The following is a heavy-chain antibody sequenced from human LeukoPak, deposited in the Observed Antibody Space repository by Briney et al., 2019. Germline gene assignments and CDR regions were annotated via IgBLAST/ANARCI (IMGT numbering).Heavy chain of an antibody. J-gene: IGHJ4*02. CDR3: AKGSYYDSSGSFYFDY. CDR2: ISGSGDRT. CDR1: RFSFANSV. V-gene: IGHV3-23*01. D-gene: IGHD3-22*01. Sequence: GGSLRLSCAASRFSFANSVISWIRQAPGKGPEWVSAISGSGDRTDYADSVRGRFTISRDNSKNTLYVQVNSLGTEDTAAYYCAKGSYYDSSGSFYFDYWGQGTLVTVSS.